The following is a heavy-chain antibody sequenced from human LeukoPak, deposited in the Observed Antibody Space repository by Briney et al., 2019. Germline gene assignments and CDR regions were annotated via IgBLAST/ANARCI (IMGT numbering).Heavy chain of an antibody. CDR2: INPNSGGT. CDR1: GYTFSGYY. Sequence: GASVKVSCEASGYTFSGYYMHWVRQAPGQGLEWMGWINPNSGGTNYAQKFQGRVTMTRDTSISTAYMELSRLRSDDTAVYYCARVRLRMVRGSRSWFDPWGQGTLVTVSS. D-gene: IGHD3-10*01. V-gene: IGHV1-2*02. J-gene: IGHJ5*02. CDR3: ARVRLRMVRGSRSWFDP.